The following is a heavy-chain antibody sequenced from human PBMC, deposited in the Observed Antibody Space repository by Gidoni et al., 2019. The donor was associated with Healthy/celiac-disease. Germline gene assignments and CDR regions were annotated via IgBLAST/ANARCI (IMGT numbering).Heavy chain of an antibody. CDR1: GGSICSSSYY. CDR2: IYYSGST. Sequence: QLQLQESGPGLVKPSETLSLTCTVSGGSICSSSYYWGWIRQPPGKGLEWIGSIYYSGSTYYNPSLKSRVTISVDTSKNQFSLKLSSVTAADTAVYYCAIGTMVRGVDYGMDVWGQGTTVTVSS. CDR3: AIGTMVRGVDYGMDV. D-gene: IGHD3-10*01. V-gene: IGHV4-39*01. J-gene: IGHJ6*02.